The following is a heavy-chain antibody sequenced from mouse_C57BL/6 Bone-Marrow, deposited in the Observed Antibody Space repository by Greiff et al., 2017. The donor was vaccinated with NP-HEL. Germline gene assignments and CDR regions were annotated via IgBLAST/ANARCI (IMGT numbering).Heavy chain of an antibody. J-gene: IGHJ1*03. D-gene: IGHD1-1*01. CDR1: GYTFTSYW. CDR3: ARDPIYYYGSSLSYWYFDV. CDR2: IDPSDSYT. V-gene: IGHV1-69*01. Sequence: VQLQQPGAELVMPGASVKLSCKASGYTFTSYWMHWVKQRPGQGLEWIGEIDPSDSYTNYNQQFKGKSTLTVDKSSSTAYMQLSSLTSEDSAVYYCARDPIYYYGSSLSYWYFDVWGTGTTVTVSA.